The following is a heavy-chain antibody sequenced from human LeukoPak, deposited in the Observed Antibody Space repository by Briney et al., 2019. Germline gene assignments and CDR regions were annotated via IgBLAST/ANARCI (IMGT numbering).Heavy chain of an antibody. D-gene: IGHD2-8*02. CDR3: VRQGVLPLAPDAFDI. V-gene: IGHV5-51*01. CDR1: GYTFDTYW. CDR2: IYPGDSDT. Sequence: GESLNIPCKGSGYTFDTYWIGWVRQMPGKGLEWMGIIYPGDSDTKYRPSFQGQVTFSVEKSTTTAYLHWSSLKASDTAMYFCVRQGVLPLAPDAFDIWGQGTMVTVSS. J-gene: IGHJ3*02.